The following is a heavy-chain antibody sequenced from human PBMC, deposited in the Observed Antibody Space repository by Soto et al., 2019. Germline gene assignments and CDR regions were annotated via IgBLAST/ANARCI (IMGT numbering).Heavy chain of an antibody. CDR2: ISSSSSYI. J-gene: IGHJ1*01. CDR1: GFTFSSYS. Sequence: GGSLRLSCAASGFTFSSYSRNWVRQAPGKGLEWVSSISSSSSYIYYADSVKGRFTISRDNAKNSLYLQMNSLRAEDTAVYYCARDYEFGGVLPEYFQHWGQGTLVTVSS. D-gene: IGHD3-16*01. CDR3: ARDYEFGGVLPEYFQH. V-gene: IGHV3-21*01.